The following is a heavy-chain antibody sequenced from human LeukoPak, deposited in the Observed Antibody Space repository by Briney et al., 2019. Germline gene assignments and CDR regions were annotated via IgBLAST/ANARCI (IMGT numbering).Heavy chain of an antibody. CDR3: ARARVVTGDFDY. CDR2: TSSSSSTI. J-gene: IGHJ4*02. V-gene: IGHV3-48*01. D-gene: IGHD2-21*02. CDR1: GFTFSSYS. Sequence: GGSLRLSCAASGFTFSSYSMNWVRQAPGKGLEWLSYTSSSSSTIYYADSVKGRFTISRDNAKNSLYLQMNSLRAEDTAVYYCARARVVTGDFDYWGQGTLVTVSS.